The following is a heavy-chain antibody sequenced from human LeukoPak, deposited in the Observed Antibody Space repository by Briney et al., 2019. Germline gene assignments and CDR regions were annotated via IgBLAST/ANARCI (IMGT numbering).Heavy chain of an antibody. CDR2: IYPGDSDT. Sequence: GESLKISCKGSGYSFTSYWIGWVRQMPGKGLEWMGIIYPGDSDTRYSPSFQGQVTISADKSISTAYLQWSSLKASDTAMYYCASHSTSRYYYGSGSYSHRPDYYGMDVWGQGTTVTVSS. CDR3: ASHSTSRYYYGSGSYSHRPDYYGMDV. CDR1: GYSFTSYW. V-gene: IGHV5-51*01. J-gene: IGHJ6*02. D-gene: IGHD3-10*01.